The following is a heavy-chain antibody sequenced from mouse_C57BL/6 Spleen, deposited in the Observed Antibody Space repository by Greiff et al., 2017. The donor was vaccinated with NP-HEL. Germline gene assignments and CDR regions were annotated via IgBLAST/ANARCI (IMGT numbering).Heavy chain of an antibody. CDR3: ARKSRSYAMDY. Sequence: EVKLEESGGGLVKPGGSLKLSCAASGFTFSDYGMHWVRQAPEKGLEWVAYISSGSSTIYYADTVKGRFTISRDNAKNTLFLQMTSLRSEDTAMYYCARKSRSYAMDYWGQGTSVTVSS. CDR2: ISSGSSTI. J-gene: IGHJ4*01. CDR1: GFTFSDYG. V-gene: IGHV5-17*01. D-gene: IGHD1-1*01.